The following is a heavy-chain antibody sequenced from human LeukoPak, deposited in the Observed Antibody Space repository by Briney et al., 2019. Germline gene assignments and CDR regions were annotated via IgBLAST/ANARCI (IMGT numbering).Heavy chain of an antibody. J-gene: IGHJ4*02. CDR3: ARHLGLEMATTVIDY. D-gene: IGHD1-1*01. CDR2: IYPGDSDT. Sequence: GESLKISCKGSGYSFTSYWIGWVRRMPGKGLEWMGIIYPGDSDTRYSPSFQGQVTISADKSISTAYLQWSSLKASDTAMYYCARHLGLEMATTVIDYWGQGTLVTVSS. V-gene: IGHV5-51*01. CDR1: GYSFTSYW.